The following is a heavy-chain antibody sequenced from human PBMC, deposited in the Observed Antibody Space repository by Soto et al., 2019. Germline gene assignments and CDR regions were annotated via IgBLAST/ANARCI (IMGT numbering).Heavy chain of an antibody. CDR1: GFSFRSYA. CDR2: ISGDAATT. CDR3: ARDRFRTASSCYFT. D-gene: IGHD2-2*01. V-gene: IGHV3-23*01. J-gene: IGHJ5*02. Sequence: EVLLLESGGGLVHPGGSLRLSCAGSGFSFRSYAIAWVRQAPGKGLVWVSAISGDAATTSYAESVKGRFAISRDNSKSTLYLQMSSLRVEDTAVYYCARDRFRTASSCYFTWGQGTLVTVSS.